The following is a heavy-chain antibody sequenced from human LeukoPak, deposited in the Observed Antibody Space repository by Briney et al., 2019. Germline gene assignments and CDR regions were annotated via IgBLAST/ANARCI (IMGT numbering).Heavy chain of an antibody. D-gene: IGHD3-10*01. V-gene: IGHV1-18*01. Sequence: ASVTVSCKASGYTFTSYGISWVRQAPGQGLEWMGWISAYNGNTIYAQKLQGRVTMTTDTSTSTAYMEPRSLRSDDTAVYYCARDEGVGWFGELLYGQRTNWFDPWGQGTLVTVSS. J-gene: IGHJ5*02. CDR3: ARDEGVGWFGELLYGQRTNWFDP. CDR1: GYTFTSYG. CDR2: ISAYNGNT.